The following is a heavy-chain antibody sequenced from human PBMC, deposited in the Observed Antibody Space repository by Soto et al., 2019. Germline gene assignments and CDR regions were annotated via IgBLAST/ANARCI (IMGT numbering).Heavy chain of an antibody. CDR1: GYTLTSYY. CDR3: ARDLGRGYDFWSGYPSSEYGMDV. D-gene: IGHD3-3*01. Sequence: ASVKVSCKASGYTLTSYYMRWVRQAPGQGLEWMGIINPSGGSTSYAQKFQGRVTMTRDTSTSTVYMELSSLRSEDTAVYYCARDLGRGYDFWSGYPSSEYGMDVWGQGTTVTVSS. V-gene: IGHV1-46*01. J-gene: IGHJ6*02. CDR2: INPSGGST.